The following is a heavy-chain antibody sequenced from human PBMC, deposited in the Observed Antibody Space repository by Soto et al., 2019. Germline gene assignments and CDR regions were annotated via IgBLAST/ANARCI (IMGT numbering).Heavy chain of an antibody. CDR3: GAGSFDH. J-gene: IGHJ4*02. CDR1: GYNFVEYW. CDR2: AYPNDSDV. D-gene: IGHD6-25*01. Sequence: RGESLKISCKASGYNFVEYWIGWVRQMPGKGLEWMGSAYPNDSDVKYSPSFQGQVTVSADKSINTAYLHWSSLKPSDSATYYCGAGSFDHWGQGTPVTVSS. V-gene: IGHV5-51*01.